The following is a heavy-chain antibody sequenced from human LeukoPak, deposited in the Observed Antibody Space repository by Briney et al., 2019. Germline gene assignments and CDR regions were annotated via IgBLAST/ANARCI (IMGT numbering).Heavy chain of an antibody. J-gene: IGHJ6*03. CDR2: IYYSGST. CDR3: ARAFYPGYYSYMAV. CDR1: GGSISPYY. Sequence: SETLSPTCTVSGGSISPYYWSWIRQPPGKGLEWIGYIYYSGSTNYNPSLKSRVTISVDTSNNQFSLKLSSVTAADTAVYYCARAFYPGYYSYMAVWGKGTTVTVSS. D-gene: IGHD3-3*02. V-gene: IGHV4-59*01.